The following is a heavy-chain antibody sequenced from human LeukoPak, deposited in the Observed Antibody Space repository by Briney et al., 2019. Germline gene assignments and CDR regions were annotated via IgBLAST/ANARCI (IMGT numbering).Heavy chain of an antibody. V-gene: IGHV3-21*01. D-gene: IGHD2-15*01. Sequence: GSLRPSCAALGFPFRCYSMNWVRPGSGKGLGWGSFLSSCSSYIYYADSVKGRFTISRDNAKNSLYLQMNSLRAEDTAVYYCARGAPYCSGGSCMYYFDYWGQGTLVTVSS. CDR2: LSSCSSYI. CDR3: ARGAPYCSGGSCMYYFDY. J-gene: IGHJ4*02. CDR1: GFPFRCYS.